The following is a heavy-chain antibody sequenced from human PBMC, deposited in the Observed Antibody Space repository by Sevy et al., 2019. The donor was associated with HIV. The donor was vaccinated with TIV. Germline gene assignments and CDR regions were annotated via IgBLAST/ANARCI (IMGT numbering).Heavy chain of an antibody. J-gene: IGHJ6*02. D-gene: IGHD3-3*01. CDR1: GLTVSSNY. CDR3: ARGMILEGSWCGMDV. Sequence: GGSLRLSCAVSGLTVSSNYMTWVRQAPGKGLEWVSVIFSGGSTYYADSVKGRFTISRDNSRNTLSLQMNSLRAEDTAVYYCARGMILEGSWCGMDVWGQGTTVTVSS. V-gene: IGHV3-53*01. CDR2: IFSGGST.